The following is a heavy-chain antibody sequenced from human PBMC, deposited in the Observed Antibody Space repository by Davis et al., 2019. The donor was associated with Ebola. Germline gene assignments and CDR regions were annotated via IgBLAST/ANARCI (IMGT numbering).Heavy chain of an antibody. CDR2: IYYSGIT. D-gene: IGHD6-13*01. J-gene: IGHJ6*02. Sequence: MPSETLSLTCTVSGGSISSYYWSWIRQPPGKGLEWIGYIYYSGITNYNPSLKSRVTISVDTSKNQFSLKLYSVTAADTAVYYCARHVVGSSWSIRYYYGMDVWGQGTTVTVSS. CDR3: ARHVVGSSWSIRYYYGMDV. CDR1: GGSISSYY. V-gene: IGHV4-59*08.